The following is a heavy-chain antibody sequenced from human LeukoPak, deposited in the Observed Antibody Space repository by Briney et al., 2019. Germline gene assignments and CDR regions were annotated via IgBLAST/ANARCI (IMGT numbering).Heavy chain of an antibody. CDR1: GFTFSNAR. CDR2: IKSKTDGGTT. CDR3: TTDPRYSGYEPMDV. J-gene: IGHJ6*04. Sequence: GGSLRLSCAASGFTFSNARMSWVRQAPGKGLEWVGRIKSKTDGGTTDYAAPVKGRFTISRDDSKNTLYLQMNSLKTEDTAVYYCTTDPRYSGYEPMDVWGKGTTVTVSS. D-gene: IGHD5-12*01. V-gene: IGHV3-15*01.